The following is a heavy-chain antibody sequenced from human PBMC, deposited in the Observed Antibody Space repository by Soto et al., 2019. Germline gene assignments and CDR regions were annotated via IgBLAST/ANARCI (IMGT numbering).Heavy chain of an antibody. CDR1: GYTFTSYG. D-gene: IGHD6-19*01. Sequence: ASVKVSCKASGYTFTSYGISWVRQAPGQGLEWMGWISAYNGNTNYAQKLQGRVTMTTDTSTSTAYMELRSLRSDDTAVYYCPVKWLDAAFDIWGQRTMVTVSS. CDR3: PVKWLDAAFDI. J-gene: IGHJ3*02. V-gene: IGHV1-18*01. CDR2: ISAYNGNT.